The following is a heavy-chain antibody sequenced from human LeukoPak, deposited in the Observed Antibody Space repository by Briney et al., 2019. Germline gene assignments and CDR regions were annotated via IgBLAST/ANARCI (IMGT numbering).Heavy chain of an antibody. V-gene: IGHV3-49*04. CDR1: GFNFGDYA. Sequence: GGSLRLSCTASGFNFGDYAMSWVRQAPGKGLEWVGFIRIKAYGGTTEYAASVKGRFTISRDDSKSIAYLQMNSLKTEDTAVYYCTRGSCSNGVCYHFDYWGQGTLVTVSS. J-gene: IGHJ4*02. D-gene: IGHD2-8*01. CDR3: TRGSCSNGVCYHFDY. CDR2: IRIKAYGGTT.